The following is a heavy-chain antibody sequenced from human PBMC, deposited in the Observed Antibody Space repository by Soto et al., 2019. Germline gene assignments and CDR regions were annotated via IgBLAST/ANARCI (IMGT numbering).Heavy chain of an antibody. D-gene: IGHD4-4*01. J-gene: IGHJ6*02. CDR3: ARDLHNYYYYGMDV. CDR1: GGSFSGYY. Sequence: SETLSLTCAVYGGSFSGYYWSWIRQPPGKGLEWIGEINHSGSTNYNPSLKSRVTISVDTSKNQFSLKLSSVTAADTAVYYCARDLHNYYYYGMDVWGQGTTVTVSS. V-gene: IGHV4-34*01. CDR2: INHSGST.